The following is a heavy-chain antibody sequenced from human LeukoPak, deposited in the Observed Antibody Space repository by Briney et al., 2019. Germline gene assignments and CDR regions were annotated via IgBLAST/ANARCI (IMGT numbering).Heavy chain of an antibody. Sequence: GGSLRLSCVASGFTFDDYGMSWVRQAPGKGLEWVSGINWNGGSTGYADSVKGRFTISRDNAKNSLYLQMNSLRAEDTALYYCARADWNLYFDYWGQGTLVTVSS. CDR3: ARADWNLYFDY. D-gene: IGHD1-1*01. V-gene: IGHV3-20*04. CDR1: GFTFDDYG. CDR2: INWNGGST. J-gene: IGHJ4*02.